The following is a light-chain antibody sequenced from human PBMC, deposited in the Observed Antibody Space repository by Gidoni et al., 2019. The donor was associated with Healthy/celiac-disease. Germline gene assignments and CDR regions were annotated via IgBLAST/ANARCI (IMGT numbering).Light chain of an antibody. CDR2: AAS. CDR3: QQRYSTPWT. CDR1: QSISSY. V-gene: IGKV1-39*01. J-gene: IGKJ1*01. Sequence: DIQMTQSPSSLSASVGDRVTITCRASQSISSYLNWYQQKPGKAPKRLIYAASSLQSGVPSRFSGSGSGTDFTLTISSLQPEDFATYYCQQRYSTPWTFGQXTKVEIK.